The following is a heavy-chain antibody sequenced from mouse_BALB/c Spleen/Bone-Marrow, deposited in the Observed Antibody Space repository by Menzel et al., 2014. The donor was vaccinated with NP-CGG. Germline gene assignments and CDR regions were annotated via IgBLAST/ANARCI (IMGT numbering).Heavy chain of an antibody. CDR3: ARDYGSSHFDH. V-gene: IGHV1S81*02. CDR2: INPSNGRT. CDR1: GYTFTSYW. J-gene: IGHJ2*01. Sequence: QVHVKQSGAELVKPGASVKLSCKASGYTFTSYWMHWVKQRPGQGLEWIGEINPSNGRTNYNEKFKSKATMTVDKSSSTAYMELARLTSEDSAIYYCARDYGSSHFDHWGQGSTLTVSA. D-gene: IGHD1-1*01.